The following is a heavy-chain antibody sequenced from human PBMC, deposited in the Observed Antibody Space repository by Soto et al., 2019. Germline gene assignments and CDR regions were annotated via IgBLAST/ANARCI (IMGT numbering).Heavy chain of an antibody. CDR3: ARDVSAPLDYYYYGMDV. Sequence: GGSLRLSCAASGFTFSSYWMSWVRQAPGKGLEWVANIKQDGSEKYYVDSVKGRFTISRDNAKNSLYLQMNSLRAEDTAVYYCARDVSAPLDYYYYGMDVRGQGTTVTVSS. J-gene: IGHJ6*02. CDR2: IKQDGSEK. CDR1: GFTFSSYW. V-gene: IGHV3-7*05.